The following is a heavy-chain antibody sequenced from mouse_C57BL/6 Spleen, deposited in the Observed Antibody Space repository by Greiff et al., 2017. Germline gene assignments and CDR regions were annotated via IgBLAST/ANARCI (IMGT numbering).Heavy chain of an antibody. CDR3: ARSGYLLGAMDY. CDR1: GYAFSSYW. CDR2: IYPGDGDT. Sequence: VQLQQSGAELVKPGASVKISCKASGYAFSSYWMNWVKQRPGKGLEWIGQIYPGDGDTNYNGKFKGKATLTADKSSSTAYMQLSSLTSEDSAVYFCARSGYLLGAMDYWGQGTSVTVSS. J-gene: IGHJ4*01. D-gene: IGHD2-1*01. V-gene: IGHV1-80*01.